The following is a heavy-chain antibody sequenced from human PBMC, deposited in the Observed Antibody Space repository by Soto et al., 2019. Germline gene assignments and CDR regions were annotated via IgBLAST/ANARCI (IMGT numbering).Heavy chain of an antibody. D-gene: IGHD3-16*01. CDR1: GGTFSSYA. J-gene: IGHJ3*02. CDR3: ARDIDVKRVRGVRTSAFDI. V-gene: IGHV1-69*12. Sequence: QVQLVQSGAEVKKPGSSVKVSCKASGGTFSSYAISWVRQAPGQGLEWMGGIIPIFGTANYAQKFQGRVTITADESTSTAYMELSSLRSEDTAMYYCARDIDVKRVRGVRTSAFDIWGQGTMVTVSS. CDR2: IIPIFGTA.